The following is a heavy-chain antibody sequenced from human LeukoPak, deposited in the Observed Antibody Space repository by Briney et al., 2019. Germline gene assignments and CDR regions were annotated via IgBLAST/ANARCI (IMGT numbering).Heavy chain of an antibody. D-gene: IGHD3-16*01. J-gene: IGHJ3*02. CDR1: GFTFSSYS. CDR3: ARDHLPLGPPDAFDI. V-gene: IGHV3-21*01. CDR2: ISSSSSYT. Sequence: GSLRLSCAASGFTFSSYSMNWVRQAPGKGLEWVSPISSSSSYTYYADSVKGRFTISRDNAKNSLYLQMNSLRAEDTAVYYCARDHLPLGPPDAFDIWGQGTMVTVSS.